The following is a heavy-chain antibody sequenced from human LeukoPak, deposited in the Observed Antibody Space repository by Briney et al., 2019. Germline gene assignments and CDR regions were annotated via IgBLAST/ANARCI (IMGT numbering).Heavy chain of an antibody. D-gene: IGHD2-21*01. V-gene: IGHV3-7*01. CDR2: IKEDGSQK. CDR3: ASNRYGDSY. Sequence: GGSLRLSCAASGFTFSSYWMSWVRQAPGKGLEWVANIKEDGSQKNYVDSVKGRFTISRDNVKNSLYLQMNSLRAEDTAVYYCASNRYGDSYWGQETLVTVSS. J-gene: IGHJ4*02. CDR1: GFTFSSYW.